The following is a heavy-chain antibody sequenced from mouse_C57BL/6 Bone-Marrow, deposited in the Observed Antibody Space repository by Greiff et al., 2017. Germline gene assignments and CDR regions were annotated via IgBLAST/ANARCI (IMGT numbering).Heavy chain of an antibody. D-gene: IGHD1-1*01. CDR2: ISGGGGNT. J-gene: IGHJ4*01. V-gene: IGHV5-9*01. CDR3: ARQGGDYYGSSYAMDY. CDR1: GFTFSSYT. Sequence: EVQLVESGGGLVKPGGSLKLSCAASGFTFSSYTMSWVRQTPEKRLEWVATISGGGGNTYYPDSVKGRFTISRDNAKNTLYLQRSSQRSEYTALYYCARQGGDYYGSSYAMDYWGQGTSVTVSS.